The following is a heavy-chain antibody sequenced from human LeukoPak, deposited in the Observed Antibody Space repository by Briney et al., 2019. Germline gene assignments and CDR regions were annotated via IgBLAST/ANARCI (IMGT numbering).Heavy chain of an antibody. J-gene: IGHJ4*02. CDR1: GYTFTSYD. Sequence: ASVKVACKASGYTFTSYDINWVRQATGQGLEWMGWMNPNSGNTGYAQKFQGRVTMTRNTSISTAYMELSSLRSEDTAVYYCARGPSRSRAGSLPHDYWGQGTLVTVSS. V-gene: IGHV1-8*01. CDR3: ARGPSRSRAGSLPHDY. D-gene: IGHD1-14*01. CDR2: MNPNSGNT.